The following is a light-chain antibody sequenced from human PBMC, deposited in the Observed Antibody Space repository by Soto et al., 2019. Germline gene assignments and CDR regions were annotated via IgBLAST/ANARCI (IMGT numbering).Light chain of an antibody. Sequence: EIVMTQSPATLSVSPGERATLSCRASQSVSGNLAWYQQKPGQAPRLLIYAASTRATGIPARFSGSGSGTEFTLTISIRQSEDFAVYYCQQYNNWPPITFGPGTKVDIK. CDR2: AAS. CDR1: QSVSGN. V-gene: IGKV3-15*01. CDR3: QQYNNWPPIT. J-gene: IGKJ3*01.